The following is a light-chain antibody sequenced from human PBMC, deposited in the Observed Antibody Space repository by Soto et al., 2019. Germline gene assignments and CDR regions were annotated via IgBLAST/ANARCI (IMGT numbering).Light chain of an antibody. CDR1: SSDVGGYNY. J-gene: IGLJ2*01. CDR2: EVN. CDR3: SSYAGSNNHVV. Sequence: QSALTQPPSASGSPGQLVTISCTGTSSDVGGYNYVSWYQQHPGKAPKLLIYEVNKWPSGVPDRFSGSKSGNTASLTVSGLRAEDEADYYCSSYAGSNNHVVFGGGTKLTVL. V-gene: IGLV2-8*01.